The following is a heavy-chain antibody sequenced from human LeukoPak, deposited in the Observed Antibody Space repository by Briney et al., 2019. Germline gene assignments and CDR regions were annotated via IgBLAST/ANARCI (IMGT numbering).Heavy chain of an antibody. J-gene: IGHJ5*02. Sequence: SETLSLTCTVSGGSISSHYWSWIRQPPGKGLEWIGYIYYSGSTNYNPSLKSRVTISVDTSKNQFSLNLSSVTAADPAVYYCARGVLNDSSGYYHNWFDPWGQGTLVTVSS. V-gene: IGHV4-59*11. CDR1: GGSISSHY. CDR3: ARGVLNDSSGYYHNWFDP. D-gene: IGHD3-22*01. CDR2: IYYSGST.